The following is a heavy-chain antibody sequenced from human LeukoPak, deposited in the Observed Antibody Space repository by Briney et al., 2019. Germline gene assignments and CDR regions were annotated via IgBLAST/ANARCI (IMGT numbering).Heavy chain of an antibody. J-gene: IGHJ1*01. CDR1: GFTFNTYA. CDR2: VTHDGSKI. CDR3: ARDLRIWAQSEYFQH. Sequence: PGRSLRLSCAASGFTFNTYAMRWVRQAPGKGLEWVAVVTHDGSKIYYADSVKGRFTISRDNSKNTLYLQMDSLRAEDTSVYYCARDLRIWAQSEYFQHWGQGTLVTVSS. V-gene: IGHV3-30*16. D-gene: IGHD7-27*01.